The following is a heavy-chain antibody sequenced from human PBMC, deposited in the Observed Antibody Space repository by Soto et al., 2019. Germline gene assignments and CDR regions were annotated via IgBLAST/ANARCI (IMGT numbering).Heavy chain of an antibody. CDR3: ANRRPTGVLIDF. CDR1: GCSLSTSGVG. Sequence: SRPKLVKPTQTLTLTCTFSGCSLSTSGVGVGWIRQPPGKALEWLALIYWDDDKRYSPSLKSRLTITKDTSKNQVVLTMTNMDPVDTATYYCANRRPTGVLIDFWGEGTLVTGSS. CDR2: IYWDDDK. D-gene: IGHD3-10*01. J-gene: IGHJ4*02. V-gene: IGHV2-5*02.